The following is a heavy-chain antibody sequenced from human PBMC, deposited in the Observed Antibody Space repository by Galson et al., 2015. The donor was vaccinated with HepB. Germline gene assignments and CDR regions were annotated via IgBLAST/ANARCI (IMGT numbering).Heavy chain of an antibody. V-gene: IGHV5-51*01. J-gene: IGHJ4*02. CDR1: GYSFTNYW. Sequence: QSGAEVKKPRESLKISCKTSGYSFTNYWIAWVRQMPGKGLEWMGIIYPDDSDARYSPSFQGQVTISADKSIDTAYLQWSSLKASDSAMYYCARQANYDVLTGKFRADFDHWGQGTLVTVSS. CDR2: IYPDDSDA. D-gene: IGHD3-9*01. CDR3: ARQANYDVLTGKFRADFDH.